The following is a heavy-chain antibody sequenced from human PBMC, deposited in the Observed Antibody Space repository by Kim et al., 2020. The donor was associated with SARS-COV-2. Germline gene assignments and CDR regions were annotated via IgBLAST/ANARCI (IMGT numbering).Heavy chain of an antibody. CDR1: GFTVSSNY. Sequence: GGSLRLSCAASGFTVSSNYMSWVRQAPGKGLEWVSVIYSGGSTYYADSVKGRFTISRDNSKNTLYLQMNSLRAEDTAVYYCARVLPPLYYYDSSGYYDYWGQGTLVTVSS. D-gene: IGHD3-22*01. CDR2: IYSGGST. CDR3: ARVLPPLYYYDSSGYYDY. J-gene: IGHJ4*02. V-gene: IGHV3-53*01.